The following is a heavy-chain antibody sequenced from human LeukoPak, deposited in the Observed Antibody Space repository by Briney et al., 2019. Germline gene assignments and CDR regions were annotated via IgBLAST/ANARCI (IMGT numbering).Heavy chain of an antibody. J-gene: IGHJ4*02. V-gene: IGHV3-53*01. CDR2: TYSGGTT. CDR1: GFSVSDNY. CDR3: AKEGGLGYCSTTSCAFAH. D-gene: IGHD2-2*01. Sequence: GGSLRLSYAGSGFSVSDNYMTWVRQAPGKGLEWVSVTYSGGTTYYADSVEGRFTISRDNSKNTLYLQMNSLRTEDTAVYYCAKEGGLGYCSTTSCAFAHWGRGPLVTVSS.